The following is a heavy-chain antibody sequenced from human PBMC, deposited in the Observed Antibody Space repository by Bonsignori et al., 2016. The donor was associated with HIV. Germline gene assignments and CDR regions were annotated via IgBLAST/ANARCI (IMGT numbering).Heavy chain of an antibody. CDR3: ARGSGYHFFGYYMDV. Sequence: GGSLRLSCEASGFTLRNHWMHWVRQAPGKGLEWVSRINRDGSSLSYAGSVKGRLTISRDNAKNTLYLQMDSLRAEDTAVYYCARGSGYHFFGYYMDVWGKGTTVTVSS. CDR2: INRDGSSL. V-gene: IGHV3-74*01. J-gene: IGHJ6*03. D-gene: IGHD5-12*01. CDR1: GFTLRNHW.